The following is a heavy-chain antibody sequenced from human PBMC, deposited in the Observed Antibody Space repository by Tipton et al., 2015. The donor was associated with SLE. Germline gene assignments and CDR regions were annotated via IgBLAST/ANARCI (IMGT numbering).Heavy chain of an antibody. CDR3: ARVKLGGRAFDI. J-gene: IGHJ3*02. CDR2: IYYSGST. Sequence: LRLSCTVSGGSISSGGYYWSWIRQHPGKGLEWIGYIYYSGSTYYNPSLKSRVTMSVDTSKNQFSLKLSSVTAADTAVYYCARVKLGGRAFDIWGQGTMVTVSS. D-gene: IGHD7-27*01. V-gene: IGHV4-31*02. CDR1: GGSISSGGYY.